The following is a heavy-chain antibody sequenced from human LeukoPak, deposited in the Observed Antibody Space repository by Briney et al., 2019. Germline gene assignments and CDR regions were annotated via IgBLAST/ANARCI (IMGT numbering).Heavy chain of an antibody. CDR2: TYYRSKWYN. CDR3: ARMWLALGYFDY. J-gene: IGHJ4*02. Sequence: SQTLSLTCGISGDSVSSNSAAWNWIRQSPSRGLEWLGRTYYRSKWYNDYAVSVKSRITINPDTSKNQFSLQLNSVTPEGTAVYYCARMWLALGYFDYWGQGTLVTVSS. CDR1: GDSVSSNSAA. D-gene: IGHD6-19*01. V-gene: IGHV6-1*01.